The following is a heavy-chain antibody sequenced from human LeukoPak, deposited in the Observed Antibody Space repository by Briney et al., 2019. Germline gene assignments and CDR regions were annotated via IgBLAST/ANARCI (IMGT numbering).Heavy chain of an antibody. J-gene: IGHJ4*02. CDR2: INPHDSTT. CDR3: ARHLRTSTYRDLDY. Sequence: GESLKISCQASGYSFGNNWIGWVRQRPGKGLQWMGIINPHDSTTKYGPSFQGQVTISIDKSINTAYPQWSSLTASDTAIYYCARHLRTSTYRDLDYWGQGTLVTVSS. D-gene: IGHD1-14*01. V-gene: IGHV5-51*01. CDR1: GYSFGNNW.